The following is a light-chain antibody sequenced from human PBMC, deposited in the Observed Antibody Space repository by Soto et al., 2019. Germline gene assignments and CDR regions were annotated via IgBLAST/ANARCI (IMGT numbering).Light chain of an antibody. CDR2: DTS. V-gene: IGKV3-15*01. J-gene: IGKJ4*01. CDR3: QRYNKSSRT. CDR1: QRISGT. Sequence: HSPATLSVCPGGGVTLSCWPSQRISGTLAWYQHKPGQTPSLLIYDTSARAPGVPARFSGSRSGPEFTLTIISRQYEDFAIYYCQRYNKSSRTFGRGTKVDIK.